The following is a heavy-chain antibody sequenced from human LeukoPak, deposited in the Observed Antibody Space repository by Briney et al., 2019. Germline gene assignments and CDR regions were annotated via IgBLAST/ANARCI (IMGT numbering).Heavy chain of an antibody. D-gene: IGHD6-19*01. CDR1: GGSITNYY. CDR2: IYYSGST. Sequence: SETLSLTCTVSGGSITNYYWSWIRQPPGKGLEWIGYIYYSGSTNYNPSLKSRVTISVDTSKNQFSLKLSSVTAADTAVYYCAREGYSSGWYVGRWFDPWGQGTLVTVSS. J-gene: IGHJ5*02. V-gene: IGHV4-59*01. CDR3: AREGYSSGWYVGRWFDP.